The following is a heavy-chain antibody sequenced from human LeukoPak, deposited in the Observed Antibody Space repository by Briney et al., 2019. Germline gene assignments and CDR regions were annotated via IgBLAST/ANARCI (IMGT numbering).Heavy chain of an antibody. Sequence: GGSLRLSCAASGFTFSSYEMNWVRQAPGKGLEGVSYISSSGSTIYYADSVKGRFTISRDNAKNSLYLQMNSLRAEDTAVYYCARGGEDYYYYYGMDVWGQGTTVTVSS. J-gene: IGHJ6*02. CDR3: ARGGEDYYYYYGMDV. CDR1: GFTFSSYE. D-gene: IGHD3-16*01. V-gene: IGHV3-48*03. CDR2: ISSSGSTI.